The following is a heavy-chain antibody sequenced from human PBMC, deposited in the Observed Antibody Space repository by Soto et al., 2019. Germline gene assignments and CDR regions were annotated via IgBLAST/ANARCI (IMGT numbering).Heavy chain of an antibody. CDR2: IYYSGST. J-gene: IGHJ6*02. Sequence: PSETLSLTCTVSGGSISSSSYYWGWIRQPPGKGLEWIGSIYYSGSTYYNPSLKSRVTISVDTSKNQFSLKLSSVTAADTAVYYCARTGVVCGGCPLPDGLSFWAQGSTVTVS. CDR1: GGSISSSSYY. V-gene: IGHV4-39*01. D-gene: IGHD2-21*01. CDR3: ARTGVVCGGCPLPDGLSF.